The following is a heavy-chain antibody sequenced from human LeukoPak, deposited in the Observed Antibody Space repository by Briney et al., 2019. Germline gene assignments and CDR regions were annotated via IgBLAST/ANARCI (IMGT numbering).Heavy chain of an antibody. V-gene: IGHV3-30*03. CDR2: ISYDGSKE. D-gene: IGHD4-17*01. CDR3: AGGSSTTVTTLDY. CDR1: GFTFSSYG. Sequence: GGSLRLSCAASGFTFSSYGMHWVRQAPGKGLEWVAVISYDGSKEYYVGSVKGRFIISRDNSKDTLYLQMNSLRVEDTAVYYCAGGSSTTVTTLDYWGQGTLVTVSS. J-gene: IGHJ4*02.